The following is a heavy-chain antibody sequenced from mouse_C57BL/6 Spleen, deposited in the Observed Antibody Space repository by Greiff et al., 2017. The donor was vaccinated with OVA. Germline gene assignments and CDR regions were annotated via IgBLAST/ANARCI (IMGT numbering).Heavy chain of an antibody. V-gene: IGHV3-3*01. CDR2: TFYSGIT. J-gene: IGHJ1*03. Sequence: VQLKESGPSLVRPSQTLSLTCTVTGFSINSDCYWIWIRQFPGNKLEYIGYTFYSGITYYNPSLESRTYITRDTSKNQFSLKLSSVTTEDTATYDCARAPWDGWYFDVWGTGTTVTVSS. CDR1: GFSINSDCY. CDR3: ARAPWDGWYFDV. D-gene: IGHD4-1*01.